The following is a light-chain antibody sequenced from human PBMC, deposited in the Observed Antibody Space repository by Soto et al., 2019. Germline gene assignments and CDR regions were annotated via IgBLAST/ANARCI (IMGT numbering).Light chain of an antibody. CDR3: QQYNNWPPLT. CDR1: QSINSN. J-gene: IGKJ4*01. CDR2: GTS. V-gene: IGKV3-15*01. Sequence: EIVMTQSPATLSVSPGERATLFCRASQSINSNLAWYQQKAGQAPRLLIYGTSTRATGIAARFSGSGSGTEFTLTLSSMQSEDFGIYYCQQYNNWPPLTFGGGTKVEIK.